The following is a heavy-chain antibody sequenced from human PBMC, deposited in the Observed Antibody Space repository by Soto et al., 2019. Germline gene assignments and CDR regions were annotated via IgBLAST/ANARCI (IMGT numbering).Heavy chain of an antibody. D-gene: IGHD2-2*01. CDR1: GGSFSGYY. CDR2: INHSGST. J-gene: IGHJ4*02. CDR3: VRGLGLEDLTSDFDY. V-gene: IGHV4-34*01. Sequence: TSETLSLTCAVYGGSFSGYYWSWIRQPPGKGLEWIGEINHSGSTNYNPSLKSRVTISVDTSKNQFSLKLSSVTAADTAVYYCVRGLGLEDLTSDFDYWGQGTLVTVSS.